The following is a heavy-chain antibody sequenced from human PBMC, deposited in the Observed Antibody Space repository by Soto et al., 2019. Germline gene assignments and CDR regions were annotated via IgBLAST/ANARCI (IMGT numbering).Heavy chain of an antibody. V-gene: IGHV4-39*01. J-gene: IGHJ4*02. CDR2: IYYSGST. Sequence: PSETLSLTCTVSGGSISSSSYYWGWIRQPPGKGLEWIGSIYYSGSTYYNPSLKSRVTISVDTSKNQFSLKLSSVTAADTAVYYCVRLGRPMNYFDYRGQGTLVTVS. CDR1: GGSISSSSYY. CDR3: VRLGRPMNYFDY.